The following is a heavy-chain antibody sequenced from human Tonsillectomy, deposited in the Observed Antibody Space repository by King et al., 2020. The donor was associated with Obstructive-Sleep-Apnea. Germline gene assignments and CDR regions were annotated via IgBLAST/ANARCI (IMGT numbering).Heavy chain of an antibody. CDR3: ARDLVPDAFDI. D-gene: IGHD6-13*01. CDR1: GFTFSGYN. V-gene: IGHV3-48*04. Sequence: QLVQSGGGLVQPGGSLRLSCAASGFTFSGYNMNWVRQAPGQGLEGVSYISSSSSTIYYADSVKGRFTISRDNAKNSLYLQMNSLRAEDTAVYYCARDLVPDAFDIWGQGTMVTVSS. CDR2: ISSSSSTI. J-gene: IGHJ3*02.